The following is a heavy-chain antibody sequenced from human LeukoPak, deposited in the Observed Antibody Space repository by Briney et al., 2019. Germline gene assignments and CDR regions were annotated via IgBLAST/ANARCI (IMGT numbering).Heavy chain of an antibody. CDR1: GFTFSTYW. CDR2: IKYDGSMT. V-gene: IGHV3-74*01. CDR3: ARAVPAAIEQPRYYYYYYMDV. D-gene: IGHD2-2*02. J-gene: IGHJ6*03. Sequence: GGSLRLSCAASGFTFSTYWMHWVRQAPGKGLVWVSRIKYDGSMTTYGDSVKGRFSISRDNAKNTVDLQMNSLRAEDTAVYYCARAVPAAIEQPRYYYYYYMDVWGKGTTVTVFS.